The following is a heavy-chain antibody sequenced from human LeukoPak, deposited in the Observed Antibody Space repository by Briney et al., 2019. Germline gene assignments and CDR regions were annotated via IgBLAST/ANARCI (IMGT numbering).Heavy chain of an antibody. D-gene: IGHD3-9*01. CDR1: GFTFSSYW. CDR2: INHSGST. V-gene: IGHV4-34*01. CDR3: ARLTGYSSESWFDP. J-gene: IGHJ5*02. Sequence: GSLRLSCAASGFTFSSYWMSWVRQPPGKGLEWIGEINHSGSTNYNPSLKNRVTISVDTSKNQFSLKLSSVTAADTAVYYCARLTGYSSESWFDPWGQGTLVTVSS.